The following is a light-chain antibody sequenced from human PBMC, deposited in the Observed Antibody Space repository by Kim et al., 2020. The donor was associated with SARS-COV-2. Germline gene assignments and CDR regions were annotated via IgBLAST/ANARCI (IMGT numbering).Light chain of an antibody. CDR3: QAWDSSRV. CDR1: KLGEKY. CDR2: QNY. J-gene: IGLJ3*02. V-gene: IGLV3-1*01. Sequence: VYVSPGQTASFSCSGDKLGEKYICWYQQKPGQSPVLVIYQNYKRPSVIPERFSGSNSGNTATLTISGTQAMDEADYYCQAWDSSRVFGGGTQLTVL.